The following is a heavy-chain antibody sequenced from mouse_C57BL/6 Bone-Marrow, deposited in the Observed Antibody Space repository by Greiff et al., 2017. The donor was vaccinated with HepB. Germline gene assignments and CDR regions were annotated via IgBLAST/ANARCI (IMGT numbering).Heavy chain of an antibody. Sequence: EVNVVESGGGLVQPKGSLKLSCAASGFSFNTYAMNWVRQAPGKGLEWVARIRSKSNNYATYYADSVKDRFTISRDDSESMLYLQMNNLKTEDTAMYYCVRQGFAYWGQGTLVTVSA. CDR1: GFSFNTYA. CDR3: VRQGFAY. CDR2: IRSKSNNYAT. V-gene: IGHV10-1*01. J-gene: IGHJ3*01.